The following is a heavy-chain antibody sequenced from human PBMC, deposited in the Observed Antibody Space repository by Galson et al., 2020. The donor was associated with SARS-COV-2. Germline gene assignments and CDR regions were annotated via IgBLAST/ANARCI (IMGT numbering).Heavy chain of an antibody. CDR2: ISYDGSDK. CDR1: GFTFSNYG. CDR3: ARVYCDTTSCYNYLDH. V-gene: IGHV3-30*03. D-gene: IGHD2-2*02. Sequence: GESLKISCAASGFTFSNYGIHWVRQAPGKGLEWVAFISYDGSDKYYADSVKGRFTISRDNSKNTLYLQMNSPRAEDTAVYYCARVYCDTTSCYNYLDHWGQGTLVTVSS. J-gene: IGHJ4*02.